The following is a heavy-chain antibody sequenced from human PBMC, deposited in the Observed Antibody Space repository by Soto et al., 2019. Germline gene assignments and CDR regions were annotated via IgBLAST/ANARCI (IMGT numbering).Heavy chain of an antibody. CDR2: IIPIFGTA. V-gene: IGHV1-69*13. D-gene: IGHD4-17*01. Sequence: SVKVSCKASGGTFSSYAISWVRQAPGQGLEWMGGIIPIFGTANYAQKFQGRVTITADESTSTAYMELSSLRSEDTAVYYCASRDYGDYYGNYYYGMDVWGQGTTVTVSS. CDR3: ASRDYGDYYGNYYYGMDV. CDR1: GGTFSSYA. J-gene: IGHJ6*02.